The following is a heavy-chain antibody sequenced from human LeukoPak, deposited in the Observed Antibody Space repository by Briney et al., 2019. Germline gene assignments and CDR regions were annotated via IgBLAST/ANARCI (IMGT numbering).Heavy chain of an antibody. V-gene: IGHV3-48*03. CDR2: TSTGGRTV. D-gene: IGHD4-17*01. Sequence: GGSLRLSCAASGFNFSDYEMNWLRQAPGKGLEWLSYTSTGGRTVKYANSVKGRFTISRDNARSSLYLQMTNLRVEDTAVYFCARGGTVTYYFDHWGQGILVAVSS. J-gene: IGHJ4*02. CDR3: ARGGTVTYYFDH. CDR1: GFNFSDYE.